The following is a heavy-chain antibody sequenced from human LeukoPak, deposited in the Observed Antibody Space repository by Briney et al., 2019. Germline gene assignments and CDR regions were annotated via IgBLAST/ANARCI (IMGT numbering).Heavy chain of an antibody. V-gene: IGHV4-38-2*02. J-gene: IGHJ6*03. CDR1: GYSISSGYY. CDR3: AQQNGGYYYYYMDV. CDR2: IYHSGST. Sequence: SETLSLTCTVSGYSISSGYYWGWIRQPPGKGLEWIGSIYHSGSTYYNPSLKSRVTISVDTSKNQFSLKLSSVTAADRAVYYCAQQNGGYYYYYMDVWGKGTTVTVSS. D-gene: IGHD3-16*01.